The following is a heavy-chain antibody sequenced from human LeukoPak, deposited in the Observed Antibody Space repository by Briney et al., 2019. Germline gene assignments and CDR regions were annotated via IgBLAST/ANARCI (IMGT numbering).Heavy chain of an antibody. CDR1: GGSISSSSYY. CDR2: IYYSGST. J-gene: IGHJ6*03. V-gene: IGHV4-39*01. D-gene: IGHD6-6*01. Sequence: SETLSLTCTVSGGSISSSSYYWGWIRQPPGKGLEWIGSIYYSGSTYYNPSLKSRFTISVDTSKNQFSLNLSSVTAADTAVYYCARRAPYSSSSYYYYYMDVWGKGTTVTVSS. CDR3: ARRAPYSSSSYYYYYMDV.